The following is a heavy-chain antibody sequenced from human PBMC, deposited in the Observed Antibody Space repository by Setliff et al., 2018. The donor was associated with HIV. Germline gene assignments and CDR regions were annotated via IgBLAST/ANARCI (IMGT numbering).Heavy chain of an antibody. CDR1: SGSMTSTGYY. Sequence: SETLSLTCTVSSGSMTSTGYYWGWIRQPPGQGLEWIGSINHTGSTKYTSSLKSRATISVDPSKNQFSLKVTSVTAADTAVYYCARIARYDLLTGYNYFYYMDVWGQGTTVTVSS. CDR3: ARIARYDLLTGYNYFYYMDV. V-gene: IGHV4-39*07. CDR2: INHTGST. J-gene: IGHJ6*03. D-gene: IGHD3-9*01.